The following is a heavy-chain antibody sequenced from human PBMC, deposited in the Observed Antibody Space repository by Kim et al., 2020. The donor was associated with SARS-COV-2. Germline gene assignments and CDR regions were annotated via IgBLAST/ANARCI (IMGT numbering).Heavy chain of an antibody. Sequence: GGSLRLSCAASGFTFSIYGMHWVRQAPGKGLEWVAVISYDGSNKYYADSVKGRFTISRDNSKNTLYLQMNSLRAEDTAVYYCAKDVGSGWYVPGMDVWGQGTTVTVSS. CDR3: AKDVGSGWYVPGMDV. CDR1: GFTFSIYG. J-gene: IGHJ6*02. V-gene: IGHV3-30*18. D-gene: IGHD6-19*01. CDR2: ISYDGSNK.